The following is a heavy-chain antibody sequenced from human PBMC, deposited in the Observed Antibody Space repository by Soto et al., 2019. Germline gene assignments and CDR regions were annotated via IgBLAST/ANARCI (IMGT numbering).Heavy chain of an antibody. D-gene: IGHD3-10*01. CDR1: GGSVSSGRYY. Sequence: PSETLSLTCTVSGGSVSSGRYYWSWPRPTQGKGLEWIGYIYYSGSTNYNPSLKSRVTISVDTTKSQFSVMLSSVTAADTAVYYCARDLLIREDYYGMDVWGQGTTVTVS. V-gene: IGHV4-61*01. CDR2: IYYSGST. CDR3: ARDLLIREDYYGMDV. J-gene: IGHJ6*02.